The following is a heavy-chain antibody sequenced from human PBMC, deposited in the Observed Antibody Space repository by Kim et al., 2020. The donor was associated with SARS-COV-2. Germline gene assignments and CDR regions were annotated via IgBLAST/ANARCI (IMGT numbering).Heavy chain of an antibody. V-gene: IGHV4-39*07. CDR3: AREESGGGNSVP. Sequence: YYNPSLKSRVTISVDTSKNQFSLKLSSVTAADTAVYYCAREESGGGNSVPWGQGTLVTVSS. J-gene: IGHJ5*02. D-gene: IGHD2-21*02.